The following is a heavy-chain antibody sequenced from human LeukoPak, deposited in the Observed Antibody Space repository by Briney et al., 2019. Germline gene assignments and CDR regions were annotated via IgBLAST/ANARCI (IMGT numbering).Heavy chain of an antibody. V-gene: IGHV3-53*01. CDR2: IYSGGST. CDR3: ARENRPGTGSYPS. CDR1: GFTVSSNY. D-gene: IGHD3-10*01. J-gene: IGHJ4*02. Sequence: GGSLRLSCAASGFTVSSNYMNWVRQAPGQGLEWISVIYSGGSTYYADSVKGRFTISRDDSKNTLYLRMNSLRAEDTAVYYCARENRPGTGSYPSWGQGTLVTVSS.